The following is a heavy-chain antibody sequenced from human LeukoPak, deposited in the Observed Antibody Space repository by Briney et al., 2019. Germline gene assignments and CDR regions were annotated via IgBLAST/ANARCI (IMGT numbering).Heavy chain of an antibody. J-gene: IGHJ5*02. CDR3: ARNGRYRWDNWFDP. Sequence: PGGSLRLSCAASGFTFSDYYMSWIRQAPGKGLEWVSYISSGSTIYYADSVKGRFTISRDNAKNSLYLQMNSLRAEDTAVYYCARNGRYRWDNWFDPWGQGTLVTVSS. D-gene: IGHD2-8*01. V-gene: IGHV3-11*04. CDR1: GFTFSDYY. CDR2: ISSGSTI.